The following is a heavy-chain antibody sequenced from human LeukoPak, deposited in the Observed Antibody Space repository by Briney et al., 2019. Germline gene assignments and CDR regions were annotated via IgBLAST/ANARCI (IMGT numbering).Heavy chain of an antibody. V-gene: IGHV1-2*02. Sequence: ASVKVSCKASGYTFTGYHMHWVRQAPGQGLEWMGWINPNSGGTNYAQKFQGRVTMTRDTSISTAYMELSRLRSDDTAVYYCARERVDCSGGSCYRLAFDIWGQGTMVTVSS. CDR3: ARERVDCSGGSCYRLAFDI. D-gene: IGHD2-15*01. CDR1: GYTFTGYH. CDR2: INPNSGGT. J-gene: IGHJ3*02.